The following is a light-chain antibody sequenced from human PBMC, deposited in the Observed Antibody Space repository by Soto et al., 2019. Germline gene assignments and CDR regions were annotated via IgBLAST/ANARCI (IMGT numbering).Light chain of an antibody. J-gene: IGKJ2*01. V-gene: IGKV1-33*01. CDR1: QSISSY. Sequence: DIQMTQSPSSLSASEGDRVTITCRASQSISSYLNWYQQKPGKAPNLLIYEASKLQTGVPSRFSGGGSGTHFTFTISKLQPEDIATYYCQHYDNLPRYTFGLGTKVDIK. CDR3: QHYDNLPRYT. CDR2: EAS.